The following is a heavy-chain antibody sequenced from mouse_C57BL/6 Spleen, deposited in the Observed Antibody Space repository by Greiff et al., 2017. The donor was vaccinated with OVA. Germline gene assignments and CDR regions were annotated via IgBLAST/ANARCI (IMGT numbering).Heavy chain of an antibody. CDR2: IWTGGGT. CDR1: GFSLTSYA. Sequence: VKLVESGPGLVAPSQSLSITCTVSGFSLTSYAISWFRQPPGKGLEWLGVIWTGGGTNYNSALKSRLSISKDNSKSQVFLKMNSLHTDDTARYYCASYYDYDGGFAYWGQGTLVTVSA. D-gene: IGHD2-4*01. J-gene: IGHJ3*01. CDR3: ASYYDYDGGFAY. V-gene: IGHV2-9-1*01.